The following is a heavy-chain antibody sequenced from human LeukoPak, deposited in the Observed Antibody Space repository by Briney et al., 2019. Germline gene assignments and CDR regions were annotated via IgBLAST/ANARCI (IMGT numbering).Heavy chain of an antibody. CDR2: IYYSGNT. CDR3: ARRNRWELLDF. CDR1: GGSISSSSYF. J-gene: IGHJ4*02. V-gene: IGHV4-39*01. D-gene: IGHD1-26*01. Sequence: SETLSLTCTVSGGSISSSSYFWGWIRQPPGKGLEWIGSIYYSGNTYYNPSLKSRVTISLDTSKNQFSLKLGSVTAADTAVYYCARRNRWELLDFWGQGTLLTVSS.